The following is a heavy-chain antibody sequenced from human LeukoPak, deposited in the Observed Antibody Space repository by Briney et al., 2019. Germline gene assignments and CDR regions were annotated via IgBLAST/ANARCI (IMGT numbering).Heavy chain of an antibody. Sequence: ASVKVSCKASGYTFTGYYMHWVRQAPGQGLEWMGWINPNSGGTNYAQKFQSRVTMTRDTSISTAYMELSRLRSDDTAVYYCARELIVVVPAAMPSVFYYYGMDVWGQGTTVTVSS. J-gene: IGHJ6*02. V-gene: IGHV1-2*02. CDR3: ARELIVVVPAAMPSVFYYYGMDV. D-gene: IGHD2-2*01. CDR1: GYTFTGYY. CDR2: INPNSGGT.